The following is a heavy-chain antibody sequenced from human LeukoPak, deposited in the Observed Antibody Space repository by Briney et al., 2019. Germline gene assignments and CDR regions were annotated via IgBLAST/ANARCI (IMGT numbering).Heavy chain of an antibody. D-gene: IGHD4-17*01. CDR2: IYTSETT. J-gene: IGHJ4*02. CDR3: ARGYGDQGYDY. CDR1: GGSMHAYY. Sequence: PSETLSLTCTLSGGSMHAYYWTWIRQPAGKGLEWMGRIYTSETTNSNPSLKSRVPMSIARSKNQFSLRLSSVTAADTATYYCARGYGDQGYDYWGQGTLVTVSS. V-gene: IGHV4-4*07.